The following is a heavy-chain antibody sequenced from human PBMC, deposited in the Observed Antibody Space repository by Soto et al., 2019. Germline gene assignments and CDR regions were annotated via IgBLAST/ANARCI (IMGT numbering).Heavy chain of an antibody. CDR1: GGSISSYY. D-gene: IGHD3-22*01. CDR2: IYYSGST. CDR3: ARAYYDSSGYWYYFDY. V-gene: IGHV4-59*01. Sequence: SETLSLTCTVSGGSISSYYWSWIRQPPGKGLEWIGYIYYSGSTNYNPSLKSRVTISVDTSKNQFSLKLSSVTAADTAVYYCARAYYDSSGYWYYFDYWGQGTLVTVSS. J-gene: IGHJ4*02.